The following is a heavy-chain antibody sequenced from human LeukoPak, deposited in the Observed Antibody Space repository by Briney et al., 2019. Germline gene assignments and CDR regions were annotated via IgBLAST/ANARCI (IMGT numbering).Heavy chain of an antibody. CDR3: ARGQVVVIKDLLRFDP. CDR1: GYTFTGYY. V-gene: IGHV1-2*02. CDR2: INPNSGGT. Sequence: ASVKVSRKASGYTFTGYYMHWVRQAPGQGLEWMGWINPNSGGTNYAQKFQGRVTMTRDTSTSTVYMELSSLRSEDTAVYYCARGQVVVIKDLLRFDPWGQGTLVTVSS. J-gene: IGHJ5*02. D-gene: IGHD3-22*01.